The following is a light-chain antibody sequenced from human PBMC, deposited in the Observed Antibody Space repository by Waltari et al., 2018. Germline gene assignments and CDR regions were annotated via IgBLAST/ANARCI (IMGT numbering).Light chain of an antibody. V-gene: IGLV2-11*01. CDR3: CSYAGSYTWV. Sequence: QSALAQPRSVSGSPGQSVTISCTGTSSDVGRYHLVSWYQQHPGKAPKLMIYDVTRRPSGVPDRFSGSKSGNTASLTISGLQAKDEADYYCCSYAGSYTWVFGGGTKLTVL. CDR1: SSDVGRYHL. J-gene: IGLJ3*02. CDR2: DVT.